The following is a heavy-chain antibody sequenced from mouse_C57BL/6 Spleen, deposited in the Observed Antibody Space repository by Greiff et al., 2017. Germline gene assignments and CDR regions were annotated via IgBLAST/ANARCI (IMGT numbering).Heavy chain of an antibody. CDR1: GSSLPSYG. CDR2: IWGDGST. Sequence: VNLVEPGPGLVAPSQSLSITCPFSGSSLPSYGVSWVRQPPGTGLEWLGVIWGDGSTNYHSALISRLSISKDNSKSQVFLKLNSLQTDDTATYYCAKLGSSLYYAMDYWGQGTSVTVSS. J-gene: IGHJ4*01. V-gene: IGHV2-3*01. CDR3: AKLGSSLYYAMDY.